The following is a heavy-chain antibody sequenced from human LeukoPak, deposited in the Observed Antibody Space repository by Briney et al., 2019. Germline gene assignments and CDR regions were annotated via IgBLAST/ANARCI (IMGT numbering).Heavy chain of an antibody. CDR1: GFTFSSYA. CDR3: YYMDV. V-gene: IGHV3-21*01. J-gene: IGHJ6*03. CDR2: ITTGSTYM. Sequence: PGGSLRLSCSASGFTFSSYAMNWVRQAPGKGLEWVSSITTGSTYMYYADSVRGRFTISRDNAKNSLHLQMSSLRADDTAVYYYYYMDVWGKGTMVTVSS.